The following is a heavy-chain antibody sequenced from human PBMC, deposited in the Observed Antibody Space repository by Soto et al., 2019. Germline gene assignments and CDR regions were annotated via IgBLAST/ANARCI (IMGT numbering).Heavy chain of an antibody. Sequence: PSETLSLTCTVSVVSISICYLSWIRQPAGKGLEWIGRIYTSGSTNYNPSLKSRVTMSVDTSKNQFSLKLSSVTAADTAVYYCARACSSNSCYDVFDYWGQGTLVTVSS. J-gene: IGHJ4*02. CDR2: IYTSGST. V-gene: IGHV4-4*07. D-gene: IGHD2-2*01. CDR3: ARACSSNSCYDVFDY. CDR1: VVSISICY.